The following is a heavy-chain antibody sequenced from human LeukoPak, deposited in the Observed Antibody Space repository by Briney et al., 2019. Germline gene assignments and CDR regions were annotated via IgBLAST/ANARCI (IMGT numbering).Heavy chain of an antibody. J-gene: IGHJ4*02. Sequence: GGSLRLSCAASGFTFTSYWMSWIRQTPKKGLEWVAHIKQDGSEKYYVDSVKGRFSISRDNANNSLYLQLNSLRAEDTAVYYCARGPRGNWNYPPWDYWGQGTLVTVSS. CDR1: GFTFTSYW. CDR3: ARGPRGNWNYPPWDY. CDR2: IKQDGSEK. D-gene: IGHD1-7*01. V-gene: IGHV3-7*01.